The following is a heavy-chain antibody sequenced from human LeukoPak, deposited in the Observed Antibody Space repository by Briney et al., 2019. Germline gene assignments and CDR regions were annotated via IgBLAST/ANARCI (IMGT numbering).Heavy chain of an antibody. CDR3: ARGSATSVGVDY. D-gene: IGHD3-16*01. CDR2: INLDESDK. Sequence: GGSLRLSCVASGFTFSNYWMHWVRRAPGKGLERVANINLDESDKNYLDSVKGRFTISRDNAEKSLYLQMKSLRAEDTAVYFCARGSATSVGVDYWGQGTLVTVSS. CDR1: GFTFSNYW. V-gene: IGHV3-7*01. J-gene: IGHJ4*02.